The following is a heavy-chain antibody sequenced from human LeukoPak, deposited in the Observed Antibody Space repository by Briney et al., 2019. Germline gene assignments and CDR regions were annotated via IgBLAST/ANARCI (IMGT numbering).Heavy chain of an antibody. V-gene: IGHV4-34*01. CDR3: ARGRRARQLGIAWYFDL. D-gene: IGHD7-27*01. Sequence: PSETLSLTCAVYGGSFSGYYWSWIRQPPGKGLEWIGEINHSGSTNYSPSLKSQVTISVDTSKNQFSLKLSSVTAADTAVYYCARGRRARQLGIAWYFDLWGRGTLVTVSS. CDR1: GGSFSGYY. J-gene: IGHJ2*01. CDR2: INHSGST.